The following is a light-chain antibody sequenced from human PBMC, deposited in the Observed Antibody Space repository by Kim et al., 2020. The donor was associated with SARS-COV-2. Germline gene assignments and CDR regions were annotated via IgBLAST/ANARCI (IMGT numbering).Light chain of an antibody. J-gene: IGLJ3*02. CDR3: QTWGTGIWV. CDR1: SGHSSYA. Sequence: QLVLTQSPSASASLGASVKLTCTLSSGHSSYAIAWHQQQPEKGPRYLMTVNSDGSPSKGVGIPDRFSGSSSGAERYLTISRLQSEDEADYYCQTWGTGIWVFGGGTQLTVL. CDR2: VNSDGSP. V-gene: IGLV4-69*01.